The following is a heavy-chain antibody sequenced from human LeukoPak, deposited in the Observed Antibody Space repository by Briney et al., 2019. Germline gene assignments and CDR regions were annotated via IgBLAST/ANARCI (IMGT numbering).Heavy chain of an antibody. J-gene: IGHJ4*02. V-gene: IGHV3-21*01. D-gene: IGHD3-10*01. CDR3: AREGESYPDLDY. CDR1: ELTFSSYS. CDR2: ISSGSSYI. Sequence: GGSLRLSCAASELTFSSYSMNWVRQAPGKGLEWVSSISSGSSYIYYADSVKGRFTISRDNAKNSLYLQMNSLRAEDTAVYYCAREGESYPDLDYWGRGTLVTVSS.